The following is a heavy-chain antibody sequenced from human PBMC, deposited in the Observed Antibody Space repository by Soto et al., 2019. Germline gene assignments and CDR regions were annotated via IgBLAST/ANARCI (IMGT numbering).Heavy chain of an antibody. CDR1: GFTFDDYT. Sequence: EVPLVESGGAVVQPGGSLRLSCAASGFTFDDYTMNWIRQAPGKGLEWVSLISWDGGSTYYADSVKGRFTISRDNSRNSLYLQMNSLRAEDTALYYCAKATTALDYWGQGTLVNVSS. CDR3: AKATTALDY. J-gene: IGHJ4*02. V-gene: IGHV3-43*01. CDR2: ISWDGGST.